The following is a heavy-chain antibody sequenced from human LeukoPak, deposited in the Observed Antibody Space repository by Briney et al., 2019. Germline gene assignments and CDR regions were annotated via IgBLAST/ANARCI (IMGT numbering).Heavy chain of an antibody. CDR2: VHGGDTT. D-gene: IGHD4-23*01. CDR1: GVAFSSNY. V-gene: IGHV3-66*02. J-gene: IGHJ3*01. CDR3: ARDVDNPMLGGAFDL. Sequence: GGSLRLSCVASGVAFSSNYMSRVRQAPGKGLEWVSVVHGGDTTQYADSVKGRFTISRDNSKNMVYLQMNSPRPEDTAVYYCARDVDNPMLGGAFDLWGQGTMVTASS.